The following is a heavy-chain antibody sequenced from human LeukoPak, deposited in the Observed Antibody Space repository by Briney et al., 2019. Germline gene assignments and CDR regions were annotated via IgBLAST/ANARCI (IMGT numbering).Heavy chain of an antibody. Sequence: GESLKISCKGSGYSFTSYWIGWVRQIPGKGLEWMGIIYPGDSDTRYSPSFQGQVTISADTSISTASLQWSSLKASDTAMYYCARIQRQQLDNYFDYWGQGTLVTVSS. CDR3: ARIQRQQLDNYFDY. CDR2: IYPGDSDT. CDR1: GYSFTSYW. V-gene: IGHV5-51*01. J-gene: IGHJ4*02. D-gene: IGHD6-13*01.